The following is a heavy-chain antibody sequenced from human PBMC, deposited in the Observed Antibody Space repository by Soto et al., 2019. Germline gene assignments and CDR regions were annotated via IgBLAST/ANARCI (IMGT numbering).Heavy chain of an antibody. CDR3: AKALYYYDSSPLDH. V-gene: IGHV3-43D*04. CDR2: INSDGTDS. D-gene: IGHD3-22*01. CDR1: GFDFEDFA. J-gene: IGHJ4*02. Sequence: PGGSLRLSCAAAGFDFEDFAMRWVRQAPGKGLEWVSLINSDGTDSYYMDSVRGRFTISRDNGKNSLYLQMDRLRPEDTAFYFCAKALYYYDSSPLDHWGQGTLVTVSS.